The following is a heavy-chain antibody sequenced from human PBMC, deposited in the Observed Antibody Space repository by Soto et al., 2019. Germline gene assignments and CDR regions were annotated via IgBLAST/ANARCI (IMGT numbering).Heavy chain of an antibody. Sequence: ASVKVSCKASGYTFTSYYMHWVRQAPGQGLEWMGIINPSSGSTSYAQKFQGRVTMTRDTSTSTVYMELSSLRSEDTAVYYCAGYSSGWYGMDVWGQGTTVTVSS. V-gene: IGHV1-46*01. CDR2: INPSSGST. CDR3: AGYSSGWYGMDV. J-gene: IGHJ6*02. D-gene: IGHD6-19*01. CDR1: GYTFTSYY.